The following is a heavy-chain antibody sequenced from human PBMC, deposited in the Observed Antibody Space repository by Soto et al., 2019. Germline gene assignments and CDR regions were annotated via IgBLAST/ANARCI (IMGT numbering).Heavy chain of an antibody. D-gene: IGHD5-18*01. CDR2: IYYSGST. V-gene: IGHV4-59*01. Sequence: SETLSLTCTVSGGSISSYYWSWIRQPPGKGLEWIGYIYYSGSTNYNPSLKSRVTISVDTSKNQFSLKLSSVTAADTAVYYCARDNGYSYGYSLDHWGQGTLVTVSS. J-gene: IGHJ4*02. CDR3: ARDNGYSYGYSLDH. CDR1: GGSISSYY.